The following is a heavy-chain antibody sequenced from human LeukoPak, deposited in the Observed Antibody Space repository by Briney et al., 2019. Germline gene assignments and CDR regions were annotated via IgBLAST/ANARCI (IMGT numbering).Heavy chain of an antibody. Sequence: GGSLRLSCAASGFTFSSYSMNWVRQAPGKGLEWVSSISSSSSYIYYAGSVKGRFTISRDNAKNSLYLQMNSLRAEDTAVYYCAREGLQWLYAFDIWGQGTMVTVSS. D-gene: IGHD6-19*01. CDR1: GFTFSSYS. J-gene: IGHJ3*02. V-gene: IGHV3-21*01. CDR2: ISSSSSYI. CDR3: AREGLQWLYAFDI.